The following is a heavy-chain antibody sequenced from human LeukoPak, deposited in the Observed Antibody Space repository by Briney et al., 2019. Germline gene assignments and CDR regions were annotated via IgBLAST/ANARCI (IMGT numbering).Heavy chain of an antibody. J-gene: IGHJ4*02. V-gene: IGHV1-69*05. CDR2: IIPIFGTA. Sequence: SVKVSCKASGCTFSSYAISWVRQAPGQGLGCMGRIIPIFGTANYAQKFQGRVTITTDESTSTAYMELSSLRSEDTAVYYCARVGGYSYGSHFDYWGQGTLVTVSS. CDR1: GCTFSSYA. CDR3: ARVGGYSYGSHFDY. D-gene: IGHD5-18*01.